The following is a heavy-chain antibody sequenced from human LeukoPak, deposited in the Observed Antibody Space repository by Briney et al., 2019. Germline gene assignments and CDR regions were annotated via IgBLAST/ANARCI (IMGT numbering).Heavy chain of an antibody. CDR3: AKDSTPYQPSLVSDAFDI. V-gene: IGHV3-23*01. D-gene: IGHD2-2*01. CDR2: ISGSGGST. J-gene: IGHJ3*02. Sequence: TGGSLRLSCAASGFTFSSYAMSWVRQAPGKGLEWVSAISGSGGSTYYADSVKGRFTISRDNSKNTLYLQMNSLRAEDTAVYYCAKDSTPYQPSLVSDAFDIWGQGTMVTVSS. CDR1: GFTFSSYA.